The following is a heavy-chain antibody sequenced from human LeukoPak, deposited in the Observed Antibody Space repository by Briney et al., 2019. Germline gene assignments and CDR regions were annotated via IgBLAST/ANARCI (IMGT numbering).Heavy chain of an antibody. CDR3: ARGNSSSWYASSTEYNWFDP. J-gene: IGHJ5*02. CDR1: GGSISSGGYY. Sequence: SETLSLTCTVSGGSISSGGYYWSWIRQPPGKGLEWIGEINHSGSTNYNPSLKSRVTISVDTSKNQFSLKLSSVTAADTAVYYCARGNSSSWYASSTEYNWFDPWGQGTLVTVSS. V-gene: IGHV4-30-4*08. D-gene: IGHD6-13*01. CDR2: INHSGST.